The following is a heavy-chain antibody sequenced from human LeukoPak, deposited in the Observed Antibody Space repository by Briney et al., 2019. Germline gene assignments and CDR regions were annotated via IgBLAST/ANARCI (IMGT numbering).Heavy chain of an antibody. Sequence: ASVKVSCKASGYTFTSYGISWVRQAPGQGLEWMGWISAYNGNTNYAQKLQGRVTMTTDTSTSTAYMELRSLRSDDTAVYYCARMVRDDYDSSGYHYFDYWGQGTLVTVSS. D-gene: IGHD3-22*01. J-gene: IGHJ4*02. CDR1: GYTFTSYG. CDR3: ARMVRDDYDSSGYHYFDY. CDR2: ISAYNGNT. V-gene: IGHV1-18*01.